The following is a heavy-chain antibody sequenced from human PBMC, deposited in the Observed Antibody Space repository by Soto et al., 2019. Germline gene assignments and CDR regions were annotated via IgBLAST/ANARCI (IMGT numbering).Heavy chain of an antibody. CDR3: AGVLRGYSYHLGANYYYGMDV. CDR1: GVSISSDEYY. D-gene: IGHD5-18*01. V-gene: IGHV4-30-4*01. CDR2: IYYSGST. J-gene: IGHJ6*02. Sequence: SETLSLTCTVSGVSISSDEYYWSWIRQPPGKGLDWIGYIYYSGSTYYNPSLKSRVTLSVDTSENQFSLEVTSVTAADTAVYYCAGVLRGYSYHLGANYYYGMDVWGQGTTVTVSS.